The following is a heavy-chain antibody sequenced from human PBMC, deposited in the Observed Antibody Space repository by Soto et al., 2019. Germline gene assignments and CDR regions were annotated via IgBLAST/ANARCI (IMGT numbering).Heavy chain of an antibody. CDR3: TQGAWLDY. J-gene: IGHJ4*02. Sequence: GGSLSLSCAASGFPFSSYDMSWVRQPPGKGLEWVSVIWHRDGNTYYADSVKGRFTISRGTSKNTLYLQLISLRAEHTAVYFCTQGAWLDYWGQGTLVTVSS. CDR2: IWHRDGNT. CDR1: GFPFSSYD. D-gene: IGHD5-12*01. V-gene: IGHV3-23*01.